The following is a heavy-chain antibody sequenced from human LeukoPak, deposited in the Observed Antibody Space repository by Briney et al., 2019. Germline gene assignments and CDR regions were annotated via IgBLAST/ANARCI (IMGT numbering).Heavy chain of an antibody. D-gene: IGHD1-26*01. J-gene: IGHJ4*02. V-gene: IGHV1-2*02. CDR1: GYTFTGCY. CDR2: INPNSGGT. Sequence: GASVKVSCKASGYTFTGCYMHWVRQAPGQGLEWMGWINPNSGGTNYAQKFQGRVTMTRDTSISTAYMELSRLRSDDTAVYYCARDPIVGATIGSFDYWGQGTLVTVSS. CDR3: ARDPIVGATIGSFDY.